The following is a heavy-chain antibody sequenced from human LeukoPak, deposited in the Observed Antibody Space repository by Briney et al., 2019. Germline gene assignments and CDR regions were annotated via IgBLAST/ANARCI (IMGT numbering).Heavy chain of an antibody. V-gene: IGHV1-8*02. D-gene: IGHD4-17*01. J-gene: IGHJ4*02. CDR1: GYPFTSYY. Sequence: ASVKVSCKASGYPFTSYYMHWVRQAPGQGLEWMGWMNPNSGNTGYAQKFQGRVTMTRNTSISTAYMELRSLRSDDTAVYYCARDEDYGIFVNIDDWGQGTLVTVSS. CDR2: MNPNSGNT. CDR3: ARDEDYGIFVNIDD.